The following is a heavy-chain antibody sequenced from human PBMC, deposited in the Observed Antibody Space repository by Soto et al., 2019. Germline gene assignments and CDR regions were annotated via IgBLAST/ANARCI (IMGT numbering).Heavy chain of an antibody. CDR2: IYYSGST. Sequence: SETLSLTCTVSGGSISSGDYYWSWIRQPPGKGLEWIGYIYYSGSTYYNPSLKSRVTISVDTSKNQFSLKLSSVTAADTAVYYCARVNVLNQQLVLVFDYWGQGTLVTISS. D-gene: IGHD6-13*01. J-gene: IGHJ4*02. V-gene: IGHV4-30-4*01. CDR3: ARVNVLNQQLVLVFDY. CDR1: GGSISSGDYY.